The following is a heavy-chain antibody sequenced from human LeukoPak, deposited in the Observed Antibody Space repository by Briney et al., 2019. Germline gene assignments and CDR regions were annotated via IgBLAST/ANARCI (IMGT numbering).Heavy chain of an antibody. CDR1: GGSISSYY. J-gene: IGHJ5*02. V-gene: IGHV4-59*01. CDR2: IYYSGST. D-gene: IGHD3-22*01. CDR3: ARNYDSSGYYYINWFDP. Sequence: SETLSLTCTVSGGSISSYYWSWIRQHPGKGLEWIGYIYYSGSTNYNPSLKSRVTISVDTSKNQFSLKLSSVTAADTAVYYCARNYDSSGYYYINWFDPWGQGTLVTVSS.